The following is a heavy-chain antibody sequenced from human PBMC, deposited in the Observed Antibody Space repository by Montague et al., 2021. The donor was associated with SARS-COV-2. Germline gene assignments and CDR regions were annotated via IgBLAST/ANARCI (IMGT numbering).Heavy chain of an antibody. CDR2: IYYSGST. J-gene: IGHJ3*02. V-gene: IGHV4-59*01. D-gene: IGHD3-3*01. CDR1: GGSISSYY. CDR3: ARVPRNYDFWSGFYDAFDI. Sequence: SETLSLTCTVSGGSISSYYWSWIRQPPGKGLEWIGYIYYSGSTNYNPSLKSRVTISVGTSKNQFSLKLSSVNAADTAVYYCARVPRNYDFWSGFYDAFDIWGQGTMVTVSS.